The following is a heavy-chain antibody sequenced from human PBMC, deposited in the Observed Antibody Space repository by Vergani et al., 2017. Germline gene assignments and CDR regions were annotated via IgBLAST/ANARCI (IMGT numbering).Heavy chain of an antibody. CDR1: GFTFSSYA. V-gene: IGHV3-30-3*01. CDR3: AKGYSKWELPTYFDY. J-gene: IGHJ4*02. D-gene: IGHD1-26*01. Sequence: QVQLVESGGGVVQPGRSLRLSCAASGFTFSSYAMHWVRQAPGKGLEWVAVISYDGSNKYYADSVMGRFTIARDNSKNTLYLQMNSLRTEDTAVYYCAKGYSKWELPTYFDYWGQGTLVTVSS. CDR2: ISYDGSNK.